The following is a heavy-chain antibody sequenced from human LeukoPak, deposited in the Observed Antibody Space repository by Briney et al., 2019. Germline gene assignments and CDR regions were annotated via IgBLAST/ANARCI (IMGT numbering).Heavy chain of an antibody. CDR3: ARETSVYSYGTANYYYYMDV. J-gene: IGHJ6*03. V-gene: IGHV4-4*07. Sequence: TSETLSLTCTVSGGSISSYYWSWVRQPAGKGLEWIGRVYTSGSTNYNPSLKSRVTMSVDTSKNQFSLKLSSVTAADTAVYYCARETSVYSYGTANYYYYMDVWGKGTTVTISS. CDR1: GGSISSYY. CDR2: VYTSGST. D-gene: IGHD5-18*01.